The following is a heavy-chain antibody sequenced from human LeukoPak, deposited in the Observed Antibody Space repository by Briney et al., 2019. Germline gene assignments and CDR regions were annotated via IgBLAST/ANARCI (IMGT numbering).Heavy chain of an antibody. CDR3: AKERPTRRYCSGGSCYSRYFDY. CDR2: IYHSGST. Sequence: SETLSLTCAVSGGSISSSNWWSWVRQPPGKGLEWIGEIYHSGSTNYNPSLKSRVTISVDKSKNQFSLKLSSVTAADTAVYYCAKERPTRRYCSGGSCYSRYFDYWGQGTLVTVSS. CDR1: GGSISSSNW. V-gene: IGHV4-4*02. J-gene: IGHJ4*02. D-gene: IGHD2-15*01.